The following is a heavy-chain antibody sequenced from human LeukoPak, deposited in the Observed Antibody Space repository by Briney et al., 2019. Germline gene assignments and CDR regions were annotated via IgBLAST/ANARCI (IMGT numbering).Heavy chain of an antibody. Sequence: GGSLRLSCAASGFTFSSYSMNWVRQAPGKGLEWVSSISSSSSYIYYADSVKGRFTISRDNAKNSLYLQMNSLRAEDTAVYYCARDLSDGYNKAPDYWGQGTLITVSS. CDR2: ISSSSSYI. D-gene: IGHD5-24*01. CDR1: GFTFSSYS. J-gene: IGHJ4*02. V-gene: IGHV3-21*01. CDR3: ARDLSDGYNKAPDY.